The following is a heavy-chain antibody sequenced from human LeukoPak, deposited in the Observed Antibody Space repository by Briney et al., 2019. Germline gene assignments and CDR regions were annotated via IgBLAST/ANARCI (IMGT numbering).Heavy chain of an antibody. D-gene: IGHD2-21*01. Sequence: SVKVSCKASGGTFSSYAISWVRQAPGQGLEWMGGIIPIFGTANYAQKFQGRVTITADESTSTAYMELSSLRSEDTAVYYCARDGNLACCGGDCYDYWGQGTLVTVSS. J-gene: IGHJ4*02. CDR2: IIPIFGTA. CDR3: ARDGNLACCGGDCYDY. CDR1: GGTFSSYA. V-gene: IGHV1-69*13.